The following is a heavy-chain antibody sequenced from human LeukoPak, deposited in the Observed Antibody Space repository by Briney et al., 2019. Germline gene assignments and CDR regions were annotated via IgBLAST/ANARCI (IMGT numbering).Heavy chain of an antibody. CDR2: ISGSGGST. J-gene: IGHJ6*03. V-gene: IGHV3-23*01. CDR1: GYTFSSYA. CDR3: AKDLYDSSSWLRRGYYYYYYMDV. D-gene: IGHD6-13*01. Sequence: GGSLRLSCAASGYTFSSYAMSWVRQAPGKGLKWVSAISGSGGSTYYADSVKGRFTISRDNSKNTLYLQMNSLRAEDTAVYCCAKDLYDSSSWLRRGYYYYYYMDVWGKGTTVTVSS.